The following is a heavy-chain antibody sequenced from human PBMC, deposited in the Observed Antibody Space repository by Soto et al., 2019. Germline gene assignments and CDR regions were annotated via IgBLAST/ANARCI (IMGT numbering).Heavy chain of an antibody. CDR1: GGSISNSIYY. CDR2: IDYSGTT. V-gene: IGHV4-39*02. D-gene: IGHD6-6*01. J-gene: IGHJ4*02. Sequence: PSETLSLTCTVSGGSISNSIYYWGWIRQPPGRGLEWIGIIDYSGTTYYNPSLKSRLTMSVDTSKNHFSLNLSSVTAADTAVYYCARRTGSSTYYFDYWGQGALVTVSS. CDR3: ARRTGSSTYYFDY.